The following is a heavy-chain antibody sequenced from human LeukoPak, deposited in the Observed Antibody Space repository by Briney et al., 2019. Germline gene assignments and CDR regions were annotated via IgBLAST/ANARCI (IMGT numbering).Heavy chain of an antibody. J-gene: IGHJ4*02. Sequence: SETLSLTCTVSGGSINTHYWSWLRQPPGKGPEWIGYIYYSGSTYYNPSLKSRVTISVDTSKNQFSLKLSSVTAADTAVYYCARGRRDGYCFDYWGQGTLVTVSS. CDR1: GGSINTHY. V-gene: IGHV4-59*11. CDR2: IYYSGST. CDR3: ARGRRDGYCFDY. D-gene: IGHD5-24*01.